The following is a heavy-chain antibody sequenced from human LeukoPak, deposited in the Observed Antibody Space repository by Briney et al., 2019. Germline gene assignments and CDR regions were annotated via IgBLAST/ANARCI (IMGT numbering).Heavy chain of an antibody. D-gene: IGHD3-22*01. CDR3: VRRGYYDSSGYDY. CDR2: ISVDSTDI. CDR1: GFTFSNYA. Sequence: PGGSLRLSCAASGFTFSNYAMNWVRQAPGKGLEWVSSISVDSTDIYYADSVRGRFTISRDNAKNSLYLQINSLRAEDMAIYYCVRRGYYDSSGYDYWGQGTLVTVSS. V-gene: IGHV3-21*01. J-gene: IGHJ4*02.